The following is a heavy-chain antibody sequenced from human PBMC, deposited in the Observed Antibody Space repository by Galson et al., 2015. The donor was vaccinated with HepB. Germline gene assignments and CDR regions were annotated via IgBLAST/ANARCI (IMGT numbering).Heavy chain of an antibody. J-gene: IGHJ4*02. CDR3: ARGKAPYGSNPVGY. D-gene: IGHD3-10*01. CDR1: GFTFSSYS. V-gene: IGHV3-21*01. CDR2: ISSSSGYI. Sequence: SLRLSCAASGFTFSSYSMNWVRQAPGKGLEWVSSISSSSGYIYYADSVKGRFTISRDNAKKSLYLQMSSLRAEDTAVYYCARGKAPYGSNPVGYWGQGTLVTVSS.